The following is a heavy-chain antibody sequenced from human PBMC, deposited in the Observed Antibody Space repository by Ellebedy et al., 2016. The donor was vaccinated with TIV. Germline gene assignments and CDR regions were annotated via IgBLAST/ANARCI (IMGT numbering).Heavy chain of an antibody. CDR2: INPDSGSK. CDR1: AYTFTAYY. Sequence: ASVKVSCKASAYTFTAYYIHWVRQAPGQGLAWMGWINPDSGSKNYAQKFQGWVTMTRDASISTAYMELTNLKPDDTAVYYCARISRGRYYFDYWGQGTLVTVSS. J-gene: IGHJ4*02. D-gene: IGHD3-10*01. V-gene: IGHV1-2*04. CDR3: ARISRGRYYFDY.